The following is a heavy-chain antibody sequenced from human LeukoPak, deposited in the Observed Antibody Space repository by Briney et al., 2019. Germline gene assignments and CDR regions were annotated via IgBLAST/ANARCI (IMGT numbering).Heavy chain of an antibody. V-gene: IGHV1-46*01. D-gene: IGHD2-15*01. CDR2: INPSGGST. CDR1: GYTFTSYY. CDR3: ARILSGYCSGGSCYPGF. Sequence: ASVKVSCKASGYTFTSYYMHWVRQAPGQGLEWMGIINPSGGSTSYAQKFQGRVTMTRDMSTSTVYMELSSLRSEDTAVYYCARILSGYCSGGSCYPGFWGQGTLVTVSS. J-gene: IGHJ4*02.